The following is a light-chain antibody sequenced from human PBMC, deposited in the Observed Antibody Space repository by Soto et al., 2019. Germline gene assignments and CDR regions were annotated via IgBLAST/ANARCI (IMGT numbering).Light chain of an antibody. Sequence: IVSTQSPAILALSPGDRATLSCRASQSVSSDYLAWYQQKPGQAPRLLIYGASSRATGIPDRFSGSGSGTDFTLTISRLEPEDFAVYYCQQYGSSPLTFGQGTRLEIK. CDR3: QQYGSSPLT. CDR2: GAS. J-gene: IGKJ5*01. CDR1: QSVSSDY. V-gene: IGKV3-20*01.